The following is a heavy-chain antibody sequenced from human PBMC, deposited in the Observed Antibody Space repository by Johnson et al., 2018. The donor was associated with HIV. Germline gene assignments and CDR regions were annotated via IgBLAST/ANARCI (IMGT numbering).Heavy chain of an antibody. V-gene: IGHV3-NL1*01. CDR3: TTEKHAPRAFDI. D-gene: IGHD1-14*01. CDR2: LYSGGST. J-gene: IGHJ3*02. CDR1: GFTFSNYP. Sequence: QVQLVESGGGVVQPGRSLRLSCAASGFTFSNYPMHWVRQAPGKGLEWVSVLYSGGSTYYADSVKGRFTISRDDSKNTLYLQMNSLKTEDTAVYYCTTEKHAPRAFDIWGQGTMVTVSS.